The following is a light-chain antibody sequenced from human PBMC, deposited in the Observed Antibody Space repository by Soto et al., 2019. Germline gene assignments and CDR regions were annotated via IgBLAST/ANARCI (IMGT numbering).Light chain of an antibody. CDR2: DVS. V-gene: IGLV2-14*01. CDR3: SSYTSSSTPV. J-gene: IGLJ1*01. Sequence: QSALTQPASVSGSPGQSITISCTGTSSDVGGYNYVSWYQQHPGKAPKLMIYDVSNRPSGVSNRFSGSKSGNTASLTISGLNAEDEADYYCSSYTSSSTPVFATGTKLTVL. CDR1: SSDVGGYNY.